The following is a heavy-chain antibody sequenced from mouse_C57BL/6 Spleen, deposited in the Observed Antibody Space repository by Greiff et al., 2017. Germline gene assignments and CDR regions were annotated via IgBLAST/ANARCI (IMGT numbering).Heavy chain of an antibody. J-gene: IGHJ2*01. CDR2: IRLKSDNYAT. D-gene: IGHD2-3*01. CDR1: GFTFSNYW. Sequence: DVHLVESGGGLVQPGGSMKLSCVASGFTFSNYWMNWVRQSPEKGLEWVAQIRLKSDNYATHYAESVKGRFTISRDDSKSSVYLQMNNLRAEDTGIYYCTDGIYDGYYLDYWGQGTTLTVSS. CDR3: TDGIYDGYYLDY. V-gene: IGHV6-3*01.